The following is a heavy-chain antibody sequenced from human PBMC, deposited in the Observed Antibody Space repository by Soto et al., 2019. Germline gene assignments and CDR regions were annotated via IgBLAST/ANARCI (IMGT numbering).Heavy chain of an antibody. Sequence: EVQLVESGGGLVQPGGSLRLSCAASGFTFSNYWMSWVRQAPGKGLEWVANIKQDGSERSYVDSVKGRFTISRDNAKNPLYLQLNSPRAEDTAVYYCARAGSEHDYWGQGTLVTVSS. CDR1: GFTFSNYW. J-gene: IGHJ4*02. V-gene: IGHV3-7*05. CDR3: ARAGSEHDY. D-gene: IGHD1-1*01. CDR2: IKQDGSER.